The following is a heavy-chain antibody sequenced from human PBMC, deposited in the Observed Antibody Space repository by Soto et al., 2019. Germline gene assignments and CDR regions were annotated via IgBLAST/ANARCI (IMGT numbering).Heavy chain of an antibody. D-gene: IGHD3-9*01. CDR2: ISGSGGST. V-gene: IGHV3-23*01. CDR1: GFTFSSYA. Sequence: GGSLRLSCAASGFTFSSYAMSWVRQAPGKGLEWVSAISGSGGSTYYADSVKGRFTISRDNSKNTLYLQMNSLRAEDTAVYYCAKVHVLRYFDWLFDAFDIWGQGTMVTVSS. CDR3: AKVHVLRYFDWLFDAFDI. J-gene: IGHJ3*02.